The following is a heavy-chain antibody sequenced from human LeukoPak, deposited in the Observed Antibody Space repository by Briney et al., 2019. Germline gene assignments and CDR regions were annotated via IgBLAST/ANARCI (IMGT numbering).Heavy chain of an antibody. Sequence: NSSETLSLTCTVSGGSISSYYWSWIRQPPGKGLEWIGYIYYSGSTNYNPSLKSRVTISVDTSKNQFSLKLSSVTAADTAVYYCARAACSTSCQFTFDYWGQGTLVTVSS. CDR3: ARAACSTSCQFTFDY. J-gene: IGHJ4*02. CDR1: GGSISSYY. CDR2: IYYSGST. V-gene: IGHV4-59*01. D-gene: IGHD2-2*01.